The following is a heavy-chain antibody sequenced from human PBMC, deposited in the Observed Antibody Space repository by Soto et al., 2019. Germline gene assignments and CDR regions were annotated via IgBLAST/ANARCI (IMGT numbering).Heavy chain of an antibody. V-gene: IGHV3-53*01. D-gene: IGHD2-2*01. Sequence: PGASLKISCAASGFTVSSNYIIWVRQSPGRGLEWVSVIYSDGITYYAASVRGRFTLSRDTPKNTLYLQMNSLRVEDTAVYYCARKSPSAIQGWAFGMDVWGQGTTVTVSS. CDR2: IYSDGIT. CDR3: ARKSPSAIQGWAFGMDV. J-gene: IGHJ6*02. CDR1: GFTVSSNY.